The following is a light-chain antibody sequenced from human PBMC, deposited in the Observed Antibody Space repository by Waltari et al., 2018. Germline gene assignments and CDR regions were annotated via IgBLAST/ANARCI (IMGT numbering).Light chain of an antibody. CDR2: DVI. CDR3: CSYTSASTLGV. CDR1: SRDICGYVY. Sequence: QSALTQPASVSGSPGQSITISCTGTSRDICGYVYVSWYQQYPGKAPKLIIYDVIYRPSGVSNRFSGSKSGNTASLTISGLQAEDEANYYCCSYTSASTLGVFGGGTKLTVL. J-gene: IGLJ3*02. V-gene: IGLV2-14*03.